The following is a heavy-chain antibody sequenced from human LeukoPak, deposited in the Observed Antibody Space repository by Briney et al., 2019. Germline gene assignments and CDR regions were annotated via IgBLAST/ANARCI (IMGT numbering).Heavy chain of an antibody. J-gene: IGHJ5*01. CDR2: IYLGDSDT. V-gene: IGHV5-51*01. D-gene: IGHD5-12*01. Sequence: GESLKISCKGSGYKFTNYWIGWVRQMPGKGLEWMGIIYLGDSDTRYSPSFQGQVTISADKYISTAYLQWRSLKASDTAMYYCAKQNTYSGYDFGRFDSWGQGTLVTVS. CDR3: AKQNTYSGYDFGRFDS. CDR1: GYKFTNYW.